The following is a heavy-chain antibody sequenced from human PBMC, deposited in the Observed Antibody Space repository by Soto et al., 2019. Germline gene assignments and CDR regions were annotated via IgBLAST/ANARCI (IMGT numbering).Heavy chain of an antibody. J-gene: IGHJ6*02. D-gene: IGHD3-9*01. V-gene: IGHV3-33*01. CDR1: GFTFSSYG. CDR2: IWYDGSNK. CDR3: ARGGYDILTGEGASGMDV. Sequence: GGSLRLSCAASGFTFSSYGMHWVRQAPGKGLEWVAVIWYDGSNKYYADSVKGRFTISRDNSKNTLYLQMNSLRAEDTAVYYCARGGYDILTGEGASGMDVLGQGTMVTVSS.